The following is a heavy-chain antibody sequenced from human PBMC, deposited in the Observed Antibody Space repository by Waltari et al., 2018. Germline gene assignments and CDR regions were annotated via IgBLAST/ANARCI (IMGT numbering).Heavy chain of an antibody. CDR1: GYTFTGYY. CDR2: ITPNSGGT. Sequence: QVQLVQSGAEVKKPGASVKVSCKASGYTFTGYYMHWVRQAPGQGPEWMGWITPNSGGTNYAQKFQGRVTMTRDTSISTAYMELSRLRSDDTAVYYCARVVGGSSPLIYMDVWGKGTTVTVSS. CDR3: ARVVGGSSPLIYMDV. V-gene: IGHV1-2*02. J-gene: IGHJ6*03. D-gene: IGHD6-6*01.